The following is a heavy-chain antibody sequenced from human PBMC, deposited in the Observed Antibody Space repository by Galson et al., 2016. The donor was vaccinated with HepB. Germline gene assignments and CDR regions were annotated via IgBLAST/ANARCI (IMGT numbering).Heavy chain of an antibody. Sequence: SLRLSCAGSGSGYTFSSYWMTWVRQAPGKGLEWVASINQDGREKHYVDSLKGRFTISRDKAKKTLFLQMKKLRVDDTAVYYCARDGRYFDWLLSGPDAFDFWGQGTSVTVAT. CDR1: GSGYTFSSYW. CDR3: ARDGRYFDWLLSGPDAFDF. D-gene: IGHD3-9*01. CDR2: INQDGREK. V-gene: IGHV3-7*03. J-gene: IGHJ3*01.